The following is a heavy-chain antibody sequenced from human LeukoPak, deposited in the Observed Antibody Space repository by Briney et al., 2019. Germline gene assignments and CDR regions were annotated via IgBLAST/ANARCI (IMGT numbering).Heavy chain of an antibody. J-gene: IGHJ4*02. CDR1: GYTFTSYG. Sequence: ASVTVSCTASGYTFTSYGISWVRQAPGQRLEWMGWINAYNGNTNYAQTLQGRVTMTTDTSTSTAYLELRSLRSDDTAVYYCARDRRPIIDYWGQGTLVTVSS. V-gene: IGHV1-18*01. CDR3: ARDRRPIIDY. CDR2: INAYNGNT.